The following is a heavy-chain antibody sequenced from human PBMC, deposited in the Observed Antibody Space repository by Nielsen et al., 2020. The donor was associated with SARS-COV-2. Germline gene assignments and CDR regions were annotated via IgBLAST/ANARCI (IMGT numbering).Heavy chain of an antibody. V-gene: IGHV3-11*06. CDR2: ISSSSSYT. CDR3: ARNYYDSSGYYPGWFDP. D-gene: IGHD3-22*01. CDR1: GFTFSDYY. Sequence: GGSLRLSCAASGFTFSDYYMSWIRQAPGKGLEWVSYISSSSSYTNYADSVKGRFTISRDNAKNSLYLQMNSLRAEDTAVYYCARNYYDSSGYYPGWFDPWGQGTLVTVSS. J-gene: IGHJ5*02.